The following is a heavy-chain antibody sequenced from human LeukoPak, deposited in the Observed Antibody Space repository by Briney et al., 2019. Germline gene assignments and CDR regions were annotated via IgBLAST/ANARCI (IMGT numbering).Heavy chain of an antibody. V-gene: IGHV3-23*01. CDR1: RFTFSSYG. CDR2: IGGSGGT. Sequence: GGSLRLSCAASRFTFSSYGMTWVRQAPGKGLEWVSSIGGSGGTYYADSVKGRFTISRDNSESTLFLQMNSLRAEDTAVYYCARTLAADCTNGVCPNRYYYYYYYMDVWGKGTKVTVSS. J-gene: IGHJ6*03. D-gene: IGHD2-8*01. CDR3: ARTLAADCTNGVCPNRYYYYYYYMDV.